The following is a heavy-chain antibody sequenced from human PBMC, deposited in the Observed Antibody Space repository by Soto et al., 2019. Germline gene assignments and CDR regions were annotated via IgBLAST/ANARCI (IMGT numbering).Heavy chain of an antibody. CDR3: AKDITLRSRNYYGMDV. J-gene: IGHJ6*02. CDR2: ISWNSGSI. Sequence: PLRLSCAASGFTFDDYAMHWVRQAPGKGLEWVSGISWNSGSIGYADSVKGRFTISRDNAKNSLYLQMNSLRAEDTALYYCAKDITLRSRNYYGMDVWGQGGTVTVSS. CDR1: GFTFDDYA. V-gene: IGHV3-9*01. D-gene: IGHD5-12*01.